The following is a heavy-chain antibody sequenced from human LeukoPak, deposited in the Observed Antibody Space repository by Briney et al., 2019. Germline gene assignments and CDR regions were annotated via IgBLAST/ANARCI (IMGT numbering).Heavy chain of an antibody. D-gene: IGHD1-26*01. CDR2: ISISGGST. CDR3: AKGIPWELPLEY. J-gene: IGHJ4*02. V-gene: IGHV3-23*01. Sequence: GGSLRLSCAASGFTFSSYGMSWVRQAPGKGLEWVSAISISGGSTYYAGSVKGRFTISRDKSKNTLYLQMNTLTAEDPAISYCAKGIPWELPLEYWGQGTLVTVSS. CDR1: GFTFSSYG.